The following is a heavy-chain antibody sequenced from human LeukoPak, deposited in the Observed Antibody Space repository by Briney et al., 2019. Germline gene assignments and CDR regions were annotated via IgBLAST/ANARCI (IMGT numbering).Heavy chain of an antibody. CDR2: INHSGST. CDR1: GGSFSGYY. Sequence: SETLSLTCAVYGGSFSGYYWSWIRQPPGKGLEWIGEINHSGSTNYHPSLKSRVTISVDTSKNQFSLKLSSVTAADTAVYYCARIRRELWFDPGGQGTLVTVSS. V-gene: IGHV4-34*01. J-gene: IGHJ5*02. D-gene: IGHD3-10*01. CDR3: ARIRRELWFDP.